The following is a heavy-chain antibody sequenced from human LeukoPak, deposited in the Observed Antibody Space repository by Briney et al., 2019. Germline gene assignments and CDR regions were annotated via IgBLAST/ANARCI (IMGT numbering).Heavy chain of an antibody. Sequence: VASVKVSCKASGYTFTSNGISWVRQAPGQGLEWMGWISAYNGNTNYEQKLQGRVTMTTDTSTSTAYMELRSLRSDDTAVYYCASLKNSYDSSGYLVTDAFDIWGQGTMVTVSS. V-gene: IGHV1-18*01. CDR1: GYTFTSNG. J-gene: IGHJ3*02. D-gene: IGHD3-22*01. CDR2: ISAYNGNT. CDR3: ASLKNSYDSSGYLVTDAFDI.